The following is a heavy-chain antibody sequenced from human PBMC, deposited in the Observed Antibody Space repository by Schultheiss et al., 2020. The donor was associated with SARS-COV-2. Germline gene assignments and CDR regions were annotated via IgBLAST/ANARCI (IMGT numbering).Heavy chain of an antibody. CDR3: AKDRVSGSGWRHYYFDY. CDR1: GFTFSNAW. V-gene: IGHV3-48*02. CDR2: ISSSSSTI. D-gene: IGHD6-19*01. Sequence: GGSLRLSCAASGFTFSNAWMNWVRQAPGKGLEWVSYISSSSSTIYYADSVKGRFTISRDNAKNSLYLQMNSLRDEDTAVYYCAKDRVSGSGWRHYYFDYWGQGTLVTVSS. J-gene: IGHJ4*02.